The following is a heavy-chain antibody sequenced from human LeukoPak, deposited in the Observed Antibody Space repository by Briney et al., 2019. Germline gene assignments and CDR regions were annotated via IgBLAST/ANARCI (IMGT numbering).Heavy chain of an antibody. V-gene: IGHV3-15*01. CDR2: IKNKGDGGTT. D-gene: IGHD3-10*01. J-gene: IGHJ4*02. CDR1: GFTFNKAW. CDR3: TTSGTPFEY. Sequence: GGSLRLSCAASGFTFNKAWMSWVRLAPGKGLEWVGRIKNKGDGGTTDYAAPVKGRFTVSRDDSKSTLYLQMNSLKTEATAVYYCTTSGTPFEYWGQGTLVTVSS.